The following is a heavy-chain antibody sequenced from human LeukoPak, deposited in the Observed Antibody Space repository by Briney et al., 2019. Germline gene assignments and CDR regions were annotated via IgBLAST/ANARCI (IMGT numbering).Heavy chain of an antibody. D-gene: IGHD1-14*01. V-gene: IGHV3-21*01. CDR3: ARDPDRRSGLPHAFDI. CDR2: ISSSSSYI. Sequence: GGSLRLSCAASGFTFSSYSMNWVRQAPGKGLEWVSSISSSSSYIYYADSVKGRFTISRDNAKNSLYLQMNSLRAEDTAVYYCARDPDRRSGLPHAFDIWGQGTMVTVSS. J-gene: IGHJ3*02. CDR1: GFTFSSYS.